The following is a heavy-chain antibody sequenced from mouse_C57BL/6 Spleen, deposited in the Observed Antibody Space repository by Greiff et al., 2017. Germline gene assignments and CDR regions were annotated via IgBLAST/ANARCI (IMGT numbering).Heavy chain of an antibody. CDR2: ILPSIGRT. J-gene: IGHJ4*01. Sequence: QVQLQQSGSELRSPGSSVKLSCKDFDSEVFPIAYMSWVRQKPGHGFEWIGGILPSIGRTIYGEKFEDKATLDADTLSNTAYLELNSLTSEDSAIYYCARPRYYGSSGLYYYAMDYWGQGTSVTVSS. CDR3: ARPRYYGSSGLYYYAMDY. CDR1: DSEVFPIAY. V-gene: IGHV15-2*01. D-gene: IGHD1-1*01.